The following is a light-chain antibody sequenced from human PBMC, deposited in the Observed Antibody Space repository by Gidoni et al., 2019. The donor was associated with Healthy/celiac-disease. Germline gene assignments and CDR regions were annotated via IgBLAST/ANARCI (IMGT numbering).Light chain of an antibody. J-gene: IGLJ1*01. Sequence: QSALTQPASVSGSPGQSITISCTGTSSDVGVNNYASLYQQHPGKAPKLMIYEVSNRPSGVSNRFSGSKSGNTASLTISGLQAEYEADYYCSSYTSSSTYVFGTGTKVTVL. CDR3: SSYTSSSTYV. CDR2: EVS. V-gene: IGLV2-14*01. CDR1: SSDVGVNNY.